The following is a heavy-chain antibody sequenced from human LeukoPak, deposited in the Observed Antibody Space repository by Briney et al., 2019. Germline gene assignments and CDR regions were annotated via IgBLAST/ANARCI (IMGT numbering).Heavy chain of an antibody. V-gene: IGHV1-18*01. CDR3: ASTPTASSWFDP. D-gene: IGHD4-11*01. J-gene: IGHJ5*02. Sequence: ASVKVSCKASGYTFTSYGISWVRQAPGQGLEWMGWISAYNGNTNYAQKLQGRVTMTTDTSTTTAYMELRSLRSDDTAVYYCASTPTASSWFDPWGQGTLVTVSS. CDR2: ISAYNGNT. CDR1: GYTFTSYG.